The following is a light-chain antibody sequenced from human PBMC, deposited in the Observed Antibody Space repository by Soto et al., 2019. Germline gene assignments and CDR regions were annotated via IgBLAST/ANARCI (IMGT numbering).Light chain of an antibody. CDR2: GAS. Sequence: IVLTQSPGTLSLSPGERATLSGRASQSFSSSYLAWYQQKPGQAPRLLIYGASNRATGIPDRFSGSGSGTVFTLTISRLEPEDFAVDYCQQYDSSPLTFGQGTKVEIK. CDR1: QSFSSSY. J-gene: IGKJ1*01. CDR3: QQYDSSPLT. V-gene: IGKV3-20*01.